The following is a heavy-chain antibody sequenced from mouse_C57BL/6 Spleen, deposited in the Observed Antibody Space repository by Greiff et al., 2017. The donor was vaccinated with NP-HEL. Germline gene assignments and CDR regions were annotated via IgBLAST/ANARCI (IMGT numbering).Heavy chain of an antibody. D-gene: IGHD4-1*01. CDR3: ARPNWDGAY. J-gene: IGHJ3*01. V-gene: IGHV5-12*01. CDR1: GFTFSDYY. Sequence: EVKLMESGGGLVQPGGSLKLSCAASGFTFSDYYMYWVRQTPEKRLEWVAYISNGGGSTYYPDTVKGRFTISRDNAKNTLYLQMSRLKSEDTAMYYCARPNWDGAYWGQGTLVTVSA. CDR2: ISNGGGST.